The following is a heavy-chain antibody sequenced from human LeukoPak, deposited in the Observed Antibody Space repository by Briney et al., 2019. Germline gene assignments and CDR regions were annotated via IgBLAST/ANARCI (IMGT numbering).Heavy chain of an antibody. J-gene: IGHJ4*02. CDR1: GFTFSSYA. Sequence: PGGSLRLSCAASGFTFSSYAMSWVRQAPGKGLEWVSVISDGGGSTFYADSVKGGFTISRDNSKNTLYLQINSLRAEDTAVYYCAKDHRQQLVQYYFDYWGQGTLVTVSS. D-gene: IGHD6-13*01. CDR3: AKDHRQQLVQYYFDY. V-gene: IGHV3-23*01. CDR2: ISDGGGST.